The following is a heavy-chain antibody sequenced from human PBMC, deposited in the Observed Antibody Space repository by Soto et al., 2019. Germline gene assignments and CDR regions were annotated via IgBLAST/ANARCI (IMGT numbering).Heavy chain of an antibody. CDR3: TRSLTRYYYGMDV. CDR1: GFSLSTSGIS. V-gene: IGHV2-70*01. CDR2: IDWDDDE. J-gene: IGHJ6*02. Sequence: VSDPTLVNPTQTLTLTCTFSGFSLSTSGISMSWIRQPPGMALEWLALIDWDDDEYYSPSLRPRLTVSKDTSKNQVVLTMTNMDPVDKATYHRTRSLTRYYYGMDVWGQGTTVTVAS.